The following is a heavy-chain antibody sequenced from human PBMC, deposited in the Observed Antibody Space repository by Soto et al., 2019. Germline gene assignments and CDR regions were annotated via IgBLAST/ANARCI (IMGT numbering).Heavy chain of an antibody. Sequence: SETLSLTCTVSGGSISSSSYYWGWIRQPPGKGLEWIGSIYYSGSTYYNPSLKSRVTISVDTSKNQFSLKLSSVTAADTAVYYCASQRDVYNQPLYYYYGMDVWGQGTTVTVSS. CDR3: ASQRDVYNQPLYYYYGMDV. CDR2: IYYSGST. J-gene: IGHJ6*02. V-gene: IGHV4-39*07. CDR1: GGSISSSSYY. D-gene: IGHD1-1*01.